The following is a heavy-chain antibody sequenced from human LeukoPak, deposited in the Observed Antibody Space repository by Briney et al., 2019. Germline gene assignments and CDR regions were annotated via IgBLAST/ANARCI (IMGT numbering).Heavy chain of an antibody. CDR3: AKRGAYDNRYFDY. Sequence: GGSLRLSCAASGFTFSSYAMSWVRQAPGKGLEWVSSITTSGYNTYYADSVKGRFTISRDNSKNTLCLQMNSLRAEDTAVYYCAKRGAYDNRYFDYWGQGTLVTVSS. V-gene: IGHV3-23*01. D-gene: IGHD3-22*01. CDR2: ITTSGYNT. CDR1: GFTFSSYA. J-gene: IGHJ4*02.